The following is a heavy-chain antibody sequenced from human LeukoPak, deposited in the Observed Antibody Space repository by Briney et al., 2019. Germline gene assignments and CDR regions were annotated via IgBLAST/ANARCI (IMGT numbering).Heavy chain of an antibody. J-gene: IGHJ6*02. V-gene: IGHV5-51*01. CDR3: ARFPPGYFGMDV. CDR2: IHCGDSNT. CDR1: GYSFTNYW. Sequence: GEALKISCKGSGYSFTNYWIGWVRQMPGKAPEWMGIIHCGDSNTRYSPSFQGQVTISADKSISTAYLQWSTLRASDTAIYYCARFPPGYFGMDVSGQGTTVSVS.